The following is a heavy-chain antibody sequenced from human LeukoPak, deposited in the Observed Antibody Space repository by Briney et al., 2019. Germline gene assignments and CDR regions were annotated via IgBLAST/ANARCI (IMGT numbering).Heavy chain of an antibody. J-gene: IGHJ4*02. CDR2: ISGNGVAT. CDR1: GFVFGDYA. V-gene: IGHV3-64D*06. CDR3: IKDRGSSGWDFDS. Sequence: GGSQRLSCSASGFVFGDYAMHWARQAPGKGLEYLSAISGNGVATYYVDSVQGRFTVSRDNSKTTLYLQINSLRREDTAFYYCIKDRGSSGWDFDSWGQGTLLTVSS. D-gene: IGHD6-19*01.